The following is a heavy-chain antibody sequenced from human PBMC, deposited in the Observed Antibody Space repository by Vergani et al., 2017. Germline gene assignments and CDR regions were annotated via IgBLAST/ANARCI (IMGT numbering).Heavy chain of an antibody. Sequence: EVQLVESGGGLVQPGGSLKLSCAASGFTFSGSAMHWVRQASGKGLEWVGRIRSKANSYATEYAASVKGRFTISRDDSKNTAYLQMNSLKTEDTAVYYCARVYIATLGYWGQGTLVTVSS. J-gene: IGHJ4*02. CDR3: ARVYIATLGY. CDR1: GFTFSGSA. D-gene: IGHD6-6*01. CDR2: IRSKANSYAT. V-gene: IGHV3-73*02.